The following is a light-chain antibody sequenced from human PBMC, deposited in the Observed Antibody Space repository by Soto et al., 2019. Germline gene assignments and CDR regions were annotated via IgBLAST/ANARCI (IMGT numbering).Light chain of an antibody. CDR1: QSISGD. Sequence: EAVMTQSPATLSVSPGERATLSCRASQSISGDLAWYQHKPGQAPRLLIYAASTRATGIPARFSGSGSGTEFTLTISSLQSEDFAIYFCHQYNKWPYTFGPGTKVDI. J-gene: IGKJ3*01. V-gene: IGKV3-15*01. CDR2: AAS. CDR3: HQYNKWPYT.